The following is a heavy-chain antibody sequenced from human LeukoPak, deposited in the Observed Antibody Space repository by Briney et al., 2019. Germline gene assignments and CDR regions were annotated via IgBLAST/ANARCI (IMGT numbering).Heavy chain of an antibody. Sequence: PGGSLRLSCAASGFTFSDYAMSWVRQAPGKGLEWVSSIGHTLGSTYYTESVKGRFTISRDSSKNTVFLRMNSLRAEDTDIYYCAKDPFYYGSGGPTWGQGTLVTVSS. CDR2: IGHTLGST. J-gene: IGHJ4*02. D-gene: IGHD3-10*01. CDR3: AKDPFYYGSGGPT. CDR1: GFTFSDYA. V-gene: IGHV3-23*01.